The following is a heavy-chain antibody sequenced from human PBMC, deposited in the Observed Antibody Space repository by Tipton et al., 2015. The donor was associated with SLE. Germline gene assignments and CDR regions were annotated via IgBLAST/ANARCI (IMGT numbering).Heavy chain of an antibody. Sequence: TLSLTCTVSGGSISSSSYYWGWIRQPPGKGLEWIGSIYYSGSTYYTPSLKSPVSISVDTSKNHFSLRLNSGTAADTAVFYCARHGWQQLDRDGFDFWGQGTLVTVSS. V-gene: IGHV4-39*01. CDR1: GGSISSSSYY. CDR3: ARHGWQQLDRDGFDF. J-gene: IGHJ4*02. D-gene: IGHD6-13*01. CDR2: IYYSGST.